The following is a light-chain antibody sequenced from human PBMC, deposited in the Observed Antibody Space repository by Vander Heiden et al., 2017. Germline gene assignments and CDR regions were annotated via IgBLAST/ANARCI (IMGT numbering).Light chain of an antibody. CDR2: AAS. Sequence: AIRMTQSPSSFSASTGDRVTINCRASQGISSYLAWYQQKPGKAPKLLIYAASTLQSGVPARFSGSGSGTDFTLTISCLQSEDVATYYCQQYYSYPLTFGGGTKVEIK. CDR3: QQYYSYPLT. CDR1: QGISSY. J-gene: IGKJ4*01. V-gene: IGKV1-8*01.